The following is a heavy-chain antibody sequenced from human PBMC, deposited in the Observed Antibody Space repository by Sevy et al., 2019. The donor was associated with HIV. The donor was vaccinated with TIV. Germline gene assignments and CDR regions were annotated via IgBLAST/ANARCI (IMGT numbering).Heavy chain of an antibody. D-gene: IGHD6-19*01. Sequence: GGSLRLSCAASGFTFSSYAMHWVRQAPGKGLECVAVISYDGSNKYYADSVKGRFTISRDNSKNTLYLQMNSLRAEDTAVYYCASSDRQWLVNYFDYWGQGTLVTVSS. CDR3: ASSDRQWLVNYFDY. J-gene: IGHJ4*02. CDR2: ISYDGSNK. CDR1: GFTFSSYA. V-gene: IGHV3-30-3*01.